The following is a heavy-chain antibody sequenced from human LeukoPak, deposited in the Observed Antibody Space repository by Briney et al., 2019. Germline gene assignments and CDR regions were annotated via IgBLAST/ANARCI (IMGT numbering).Heavy chain of an antibody. Sequence: GASVKVSCKASGYTFTGRLMHWVRQAPGQGLEWMGWINPNSGGTNYAQKFQGRVTMTRDTSISTAYMEVNSLRSDDTAVYFCTSSSGWYGGWFDPWGQGTLVTVSS. V-gene: IGHV1-2*02. CDR1: GYTFTGRL. CDR3: TSSSGWYGGWFDP. D-gene: IGHD6-19*01. CDR2: INPNSGGT. J-gene: IGHJ5*02.